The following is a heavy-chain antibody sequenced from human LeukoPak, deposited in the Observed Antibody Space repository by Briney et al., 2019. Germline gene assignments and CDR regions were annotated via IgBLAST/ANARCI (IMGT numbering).Heavy chain of an antibody. CDR3: AKDLPDYGDYIEGY. CDR1: GFTFSSFA. V-gene: IGHV3-23*01. Sequence: KPGGSPRLSCAASGFTFSSFAMSWVRQAPGKGLEWVSTISGSGGSTNYADSVKGRFTFSRDNSKNTLSLQMNSLRAEDTAVYYCAKDLPDYGDYIEGYWGQGTLVTVSS. J-gene: IGHJ4*02. D-gene: IGHD4-17*01. CDR2: ISGSGGST.